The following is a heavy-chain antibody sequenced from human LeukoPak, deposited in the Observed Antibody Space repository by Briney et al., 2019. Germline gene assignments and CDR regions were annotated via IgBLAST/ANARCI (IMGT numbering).Heavy chain of an antibody. CDR1: GFTVSSNY. CDR2: IYSGGST. J-gene: IGHJ3*02. CDR3: ARDHGDLTDAFDI. D-gene: IGHD7-27*01. V-gene: IGHV3-53*01. Sequence: HPGGSLRLSCAASGFTVSSNYMSWVRQAPGKGLEWVSVIYSGGSTYYADSVKGRFTISRDNSKNTLYLQMNTLRAEDTAVYYCARDHGDLTDAFDIWGQGTMVTVSS.